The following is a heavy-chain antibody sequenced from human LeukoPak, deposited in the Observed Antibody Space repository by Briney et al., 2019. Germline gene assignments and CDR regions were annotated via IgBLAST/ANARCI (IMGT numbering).Heavy chain of an antibody. CDR2: IYTSGST. CDR3: AIGSVGGYANYYYYYMDV. D-gene: IGHD5-12*01. CDR1: GGSISSDSYY. V-gene: IGHV4-61*02. Sequence: SETLSLTXSVSGGSISSDSYYWNWIRQPAGKGLDWIGRIYTSGSTKYNPSFKSRVTMSVDTSKNQFSLKLSSVTAADTAVYYCAIGSVGGYANYYYYYMDVWGKGTTVTVSS. J-gene: IGHJ6*03.